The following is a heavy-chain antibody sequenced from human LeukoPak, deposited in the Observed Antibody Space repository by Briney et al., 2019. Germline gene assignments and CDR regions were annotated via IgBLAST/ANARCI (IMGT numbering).Heavy chain of an antibody. CDR2: IYYSGST. J-gene: IGHJ2*01. Sequence: PSETLSLTCTVSGGSISSSSYYWGWIRQPPGKGLEWIGSIYYSGSTYYNPSLKSRVTISVDTSKNQFSLKLSSVTAADTAVHYCARSPYYGSGFPYWYFDLWGRGTLVTVSS. D-gene: IGHD3-10*01. CDR1: GGSISSSSYY. V-gene: IGHV4-39*07. CDR3: ARSPYYGSGFPYWYFDL.